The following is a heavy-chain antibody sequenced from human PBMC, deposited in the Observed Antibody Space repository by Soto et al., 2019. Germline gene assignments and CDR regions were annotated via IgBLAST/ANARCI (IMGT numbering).Heavy chain of an antibody. CDR2: TIPVFNTA. CDR3: ARGVYGSGNYYTGPSAFDI. J-gene: IGHJ3*02. V-gene: IGHV1-69*06. CDR1: GGTLSDHG. Sequence: QVQLEQSGAEVKKPGSSVKISCKASGGTLSDHGVSWLRQAPGQGLEWVGGTIPVFNTAKYAPKFQGRVTIAADKSTNMGYMELGSLRSDDTAFYYCARGVYGSGNYYTGPSAFDIWGQGTLVIVSS. D-gene: IGHD3-10*01.